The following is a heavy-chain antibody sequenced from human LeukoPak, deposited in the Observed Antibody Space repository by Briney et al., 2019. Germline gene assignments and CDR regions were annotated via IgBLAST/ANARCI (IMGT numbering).Heavy chain of an antibody. CDR1: GFTFSSYA. CDR3: ASDYGGNSVEVAFDI. J-gene: IGHJ3*02. Sequence: GGSLRLSCAASGFTFSSYAMSWVRQAPGKGLEWVSAISGSGGSTYYADSVKGRFTISRDNSKNTLYLQMNSLRAEGTAVYYCASDYGGNSVEVAFDIWGQGTMVTVSS. D-gene: IGHD4-23*01. CDR2: ISGSGGST. V-gene: IGHV3-23*01.